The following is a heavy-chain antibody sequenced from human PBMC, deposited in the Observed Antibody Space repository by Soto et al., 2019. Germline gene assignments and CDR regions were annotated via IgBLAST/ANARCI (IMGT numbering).Heavy chain of an antibody. J-gene: IGHJ4*02. CDR3: ARYPSRSSRYNICVY. V-gene: IGHV1-18*01. D-gene: IGHD6-13*01. CDR1: GYTFTSYG. CDR2: ISAYNGNT. Sequence: QVQLVQSGAEVKKPGASVKVSCKASGYTFTSYGISWVRQAPGQGLEWMGWISAYNGNTNYAQKLQGRVTMTTATSTITDYMELRSLRSDDTAVYYCARYPSRSSRYNICVYWGQGTLVTVSS.